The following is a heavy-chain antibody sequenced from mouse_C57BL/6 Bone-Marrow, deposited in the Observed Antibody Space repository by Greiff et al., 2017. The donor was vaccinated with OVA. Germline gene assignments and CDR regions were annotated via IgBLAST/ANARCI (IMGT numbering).Heavy chain of an antibody. CDR2: SRNKANDYTT. J-gene: IGHJ3*01. V-gene: IGHV7-1*01. Sequence: EVKLMESGGGLVQSGRSLRLSCATSGFTFSDFYMEWVRQAPGQGLEWIAASRNKANDYTTEYSASVKGRFIVSRDTSPSILYLQMNALRAEDTAVYYCARDLAYWGQGTLVTVSA. CDR1: GFTFSDFY. CDR3: ARDLAY.